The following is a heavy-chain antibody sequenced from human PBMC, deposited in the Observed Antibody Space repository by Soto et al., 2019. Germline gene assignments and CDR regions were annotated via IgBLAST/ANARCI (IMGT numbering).Heavy chain of an antibody. D-gene: IGHD1-26*01. CDR2: FDPEDGET. CDR1: GYTLTELS. CDR3: ATDLSGSYPAYFDY. Sequence: GGLVEVCCKVSGYTLTELSMHWVRQAPGKGLEWMGGFDPEDGETIYAQKFQGRVTMTEDTSTDTAYMELSSLRSEDTAVYYCATDLSGSYPAYFDYWGQGTLVTVSS. V-gene: IGHV1-24*01. J-gene: IGHJ4*02.